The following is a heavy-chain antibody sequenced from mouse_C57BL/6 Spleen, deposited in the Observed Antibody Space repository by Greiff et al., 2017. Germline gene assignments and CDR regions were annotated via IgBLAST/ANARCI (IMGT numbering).Heavy chain of an antibody. CDR2: ISSGGSYT. V-gene: IGHV5-6*02. CDR1: GFTFSSYG. J-gene: IGHJ1*03. Sequence: DVMLVESGGDLVKPGGSLKLSCAASGFTFSSYGMSWVRQTPDKRLEWVATISSGGSYTYYPDNVKGRFTISRDNAKNTLYLQMSSLTSEDTAMYYCARHEDDSYLDVWGTGTTVTVSS. CDR3: ARHEDDSYLDV. D-gene: IGHD2-12*01.